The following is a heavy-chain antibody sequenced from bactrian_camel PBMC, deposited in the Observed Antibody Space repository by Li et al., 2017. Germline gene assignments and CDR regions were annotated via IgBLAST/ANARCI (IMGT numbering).Heavy chain of an antibody. J-gene: IGHJ4*01. CDR2: IGLTSWFA. CDR3: NFRGWGTVCSHYNY. Sequence: VQLVESGGGSVQTGGSLRLSCVASELPYSSYCWGWFRQAPGKEREAVAAIGLTSWFANYADSVKGRFTISKDNGGPTVYLQMNSLKPEDTAMYYCNFRGWGTVCSHYNYWGQGTQVTVS. D-gene: IGHD5*01. CDR1: ELPYSSYC. V-gene: IGHV3S40*01.